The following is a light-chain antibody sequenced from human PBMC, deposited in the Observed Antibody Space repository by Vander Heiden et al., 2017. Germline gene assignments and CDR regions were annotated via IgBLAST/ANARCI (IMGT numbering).Light chain of an antibody. CDR1: SGHSSYA. CDR3: QTWGTGIAV. V-gene: IGLV4-69*01. Sequence: QLVLTQSPSASASLGASVKPTCTLSSGHSSYAIAWHQQQPEKGPRYLMKLNSDGSHSKGDGIPDRFSGSSSGAERHLTISSLQSEDEADYYCQTWGTGIAVFGGGTKLTVL. J-gene: IGLJ2*01. CDR2: LNSDGSH.